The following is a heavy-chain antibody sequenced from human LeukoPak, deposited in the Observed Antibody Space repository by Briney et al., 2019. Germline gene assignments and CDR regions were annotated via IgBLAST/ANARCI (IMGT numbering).Heavy chain of an antibody. J-gene: IGHJ5*02. CDR1: GGTFSSYA. CDR2: IIPIFGTA. D-gene: IGHD5-24*01. Sequence: SVKVSCKASGGTFSSYAISWVRQAPGQGLEWMGGIIPIFGTANYAQKFQGRVTITADESTSTAYMELSSLRSEDTAVYYCASNSYNSASWFDPWGQGTLVTVSS. V-gene: IGHV1-69*13. CDR3: ASNSYNSASWFDP.